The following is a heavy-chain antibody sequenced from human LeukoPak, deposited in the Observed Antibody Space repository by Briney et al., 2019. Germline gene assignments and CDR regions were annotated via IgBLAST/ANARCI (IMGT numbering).Heavy chain of an antibody. V-gene: IGHV3-73*01. CDR1: GFTFSGSA. CDR2: IRNKANSYAT. Sequence: GGSLRLFCAASGFTFSGSAMHGVREASGKGREWVGRIRNKANSYATAYAASVKGRFTISRDDSKNTAYVQMNSLKAEDTPVYYCTRSYSSSWWPDAFDIWGQGTMVTVSS. D-gene: IGHD6-13*01. J-gene: IGHJ3*02. CDR3: TRSYSSSWWPDAFDI.